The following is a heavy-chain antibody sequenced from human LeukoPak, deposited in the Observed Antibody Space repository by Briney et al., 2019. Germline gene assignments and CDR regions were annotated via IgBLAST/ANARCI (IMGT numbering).Heavy chain of an antibody. D-gene: IGHD1-26*01. CDR1: GGSISSYY. CDR3: GRQEGGEHGVFDF. V-gene: IGHV4-39*01. CDR2: IYYSGST. J-gene: IGHJ3*01. Sequence: SETLSLTCTVSGGSISSYYWSWIRQPPGKGLEWIGSIYYSGSTYYNPSPKSRVTISVATSKNQFSLKLSSVTAAGTALYYCGRQEGGEHGVFDFGGKGKMVTVS.